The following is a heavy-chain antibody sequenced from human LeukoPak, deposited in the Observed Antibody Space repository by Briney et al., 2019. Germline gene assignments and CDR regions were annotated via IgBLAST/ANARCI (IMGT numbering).Heavy chain of an antibody. D-gene: IGHD3-22*01. CDR2: IYPGDSDT. V-gene: IGHV5-51*01. J-gene: IGHJ4*02. CDR3: ARRSRGYDSSGYYLDY. CDR1: GYSFTSYW. Sequence: GESLKISCKGSGYSFTSYWIGWVRQMPGKGLEWMGIIYPGDSDTRYSPSFQGQVTISADKSISTAYLQWSSLKASDTAMYYCARRSRGYDSSGYYLDYWGKGTLVTVSS.